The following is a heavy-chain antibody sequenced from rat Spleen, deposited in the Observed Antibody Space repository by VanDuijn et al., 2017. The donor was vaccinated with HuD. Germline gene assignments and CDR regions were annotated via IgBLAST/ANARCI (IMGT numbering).Heavy chain of an antibody. CDR2: ISPSGGIT. Sequence: EVELVESGGGLVQPGRSLKLSCVASGFTFSSYDMAWVRQAPTKGLGWVGSISPSGGITYYRDSVKGRFTISSDNEKTTLYLQMDGLRSEDTATYYCARLRYNPFDYWGQGVMVTVSS. J-gene: IGHJ2*01. V-gene: IGHV5-25*01. D-gene: IGHD1-5*01. CDR3: ARLRYNPFDY. CDR1: GFTFSSYD.